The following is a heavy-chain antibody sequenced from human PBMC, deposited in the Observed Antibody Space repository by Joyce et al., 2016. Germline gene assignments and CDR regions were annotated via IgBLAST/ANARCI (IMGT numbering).Heavy chain of an antibody. D-gene: IGHD4-17*01. Sequence: EVQLVESGGGLVQPGGSLRLSCAASGFTFSSYSMNWVSQGPGKGLEWVSYISSSSSTIYYADSVKGRFTISRDNAKNSLYLQMNSLRAEDTAVYYCAKADYGDKIDAFDIWGQGTMVTVSS. V-gene: IGHV3-48*01. CDR2: ISSSSSTI. CDR3: AKADYGDKIDAFDI. J-gene: IGHJ3*02. CDR1: GFTFSSYS.